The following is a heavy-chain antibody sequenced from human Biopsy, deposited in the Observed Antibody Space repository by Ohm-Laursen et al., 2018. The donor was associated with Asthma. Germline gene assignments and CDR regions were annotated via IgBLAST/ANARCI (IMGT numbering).Heavy chain of an antibody. Sequence: ASVKASCKASGDNFISFAIHRGGEAPGQRGEWMGGVNTGNGDRKYSQKCQGRVTITRDTSASTAYMELRSLRSEDTATYYCARTYYDFLTGQVKDVFGVWGQGTMVTVSS. D-gene: IGHD3-9*01. V-gene: IGHV1-3*04. J-gene: IGHJ3*01. CDR1: GDNFISFA. CDR3: ARTYYDFLTGQVKDVFGV. CDR2: VNTGNGDR.